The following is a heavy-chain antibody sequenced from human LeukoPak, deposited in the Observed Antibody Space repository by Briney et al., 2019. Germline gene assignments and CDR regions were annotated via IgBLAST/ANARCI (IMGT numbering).Heavy chain of an antibody. V-gene: IGHV4-4*07. CDR2: IYTSGST. Sequence: SETLSLTCTVSGGSISSYYWGWIRQPAGKGLEWIGRIYTSGSTNYNPSLKSRVTMSVDTSKNQFSLKLSSVTAADTALYYCARGQKRWLQFLEAFDIWGQGTMVTVSS. CDR1: GGSISSYY. D-gene: IGHD5-24*01. J-gene: IGHJ3*02. CDR3: ARGQKRWLQFLEAFDI.